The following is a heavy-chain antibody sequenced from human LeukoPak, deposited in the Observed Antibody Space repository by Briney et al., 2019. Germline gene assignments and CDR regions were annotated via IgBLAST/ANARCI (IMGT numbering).Heavy chain of an antibody. CDR3: ARDGVYGRVPGRWFDP. CDR1: GFTFSSYA. D-gene: IGHD5/OR15-5a*01. Sequence: QPGRSLRLSCAASGFTFSSYAMHWVRQAPGKGLEWVAVISYDGSNKYYADSVKGRFTISRDNSKNTLYLQMNSLRAEDTAVYYCARDGVYGRVPGRWFDPWGQGTLVTVSS. J-gene: IGHJ5*02. V-gene: IGHV3-30*01. CDR2: ISYDGSNK.